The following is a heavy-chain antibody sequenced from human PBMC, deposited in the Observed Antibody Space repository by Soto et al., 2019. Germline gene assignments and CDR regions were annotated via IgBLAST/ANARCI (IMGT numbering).Heavy chain of an antibody. Sequence: EVQLLESGGGLVQPGGSLRLSCAASGFTFSSYAMSWVRQAPGKGLEWVSAISGSGGSTYYADSVKGRFTISRDNSKTTLYLQMNSPRAEEPAVYYCAKLETPAGPVGYCSSTSCYRATGTHYYYGMDVWGQGTTVTVSS. CDR1: GFTFSSYA. D-gene: IGHD2-2*01. CDR3: AKLETPAGPVGYCSSTSCYRATGTHYYYGMDV. CDR2: ISGSGGST. J-gene: IGHJ6*02. V-gene: IGHV3-23*01.